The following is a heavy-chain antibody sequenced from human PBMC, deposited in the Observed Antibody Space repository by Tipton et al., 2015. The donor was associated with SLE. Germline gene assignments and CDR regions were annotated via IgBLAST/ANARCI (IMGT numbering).Heavy chain of an antibody. CDR2: ISDTGGST. J-gene: IGHJ3*02. D-gene: IGHD1-26*01. V-gene: IGHV3-23*01. CDR1: GFTFSTYA. CDR3: AKVGSNFLAVAFDI. Sequence: SLRLSCAAYGFTFSTYAMSWVRQAPGKGLEWVSGISDTGGSTYYADSVKGRFTISRDNSKNTLYLQMNSLRAEDTAAYYCAKVGSNFLAVAFDIWGQGKIVSVFS.